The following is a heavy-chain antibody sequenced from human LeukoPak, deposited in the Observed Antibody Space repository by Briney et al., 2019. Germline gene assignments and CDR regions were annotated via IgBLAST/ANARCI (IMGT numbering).Heavy chain of an antibody. CDR3: AGATTAYYYYGMDV. Sequence: ASVKVSCKASGYTFTSYGISWVRQAPGQGLEWMGWISAYNGNKNYAQKLQGRVTMTTDTSTSTAYMELRSLRSDDTAVYYCAGATTAYYYYGMDVWGQGTTVTVSS. V-gene: IGHV1-18*01. CDR1: GYTFTSYG. CDR2: ISAYNGNK. D-gene: IGHD1-26*01. J-gene: IGHJ6*02.